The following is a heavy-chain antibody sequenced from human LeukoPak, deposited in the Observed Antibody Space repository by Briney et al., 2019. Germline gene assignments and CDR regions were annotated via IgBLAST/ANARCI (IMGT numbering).Heavy chain of an antibody. CDR2: IPYDGSNK. D-gene: IGHD1-26*01. CDR3: ARAPDTEWELLRGYYFDY. Sequence: GGSLRLSCAASGFTFSSYAMHWVRQAPGKGLEWVAVIPYDGSNKYYADSVKGRFTISRDNSKNTLYLQMNSLRAEDTAVYYCARAPDTEWELLRGYYFDYWGQGTLVTVSS. CDR1: GFTFSSYA. V-gene: IGHV3-30*04. J-gene: IGHJ4*02.